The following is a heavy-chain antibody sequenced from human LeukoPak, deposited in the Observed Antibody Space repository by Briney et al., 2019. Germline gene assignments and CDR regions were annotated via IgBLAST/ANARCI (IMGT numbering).Heavy chain of an antibody. J-gene: IGHJ4*02. CDR1: GYTFTGYY. Sequence: ASLKVSCEASGYTFTGYYIHWVPQAPGQGPEWMGWIIPNSGGTNYAQKFPARVAMTRDASISTAYMELGSLTSDDTAVCYCARVRIAGATTWEYWGQGTL. CDR3: ARVRIAGATTWEY. CDR2: IIPNSGGT. V-gene: IGHV1-2*02. D-gene: IGHD1-26*01.